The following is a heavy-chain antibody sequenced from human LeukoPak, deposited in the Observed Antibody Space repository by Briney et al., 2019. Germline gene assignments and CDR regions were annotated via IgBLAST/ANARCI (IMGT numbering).Heavy chain of an antibody. Sequence: SETLSLTCNVSGGSIRGYYWSWIRQPPGKGLECIGYIYYSDSTNYNPSLKSRVTVSVDTSKNQFSLKLSSVTAADTAVYYCARFPGSAEYRHYYYMDVWGKGTTVTVSS. J-gene: IGHJ6*03. CDR2: IYYSDST. CDR3: ARFPGSAEYRHYYYMDV. V-gene: IGHV4-59*01. CDR1: GGSIRGYY. D-gene: IGHD2-15*01.